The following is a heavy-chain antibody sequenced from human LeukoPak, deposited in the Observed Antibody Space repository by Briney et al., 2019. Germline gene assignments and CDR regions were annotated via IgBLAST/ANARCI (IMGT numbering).Heavy chain of an antibody. J-gene: IGHJ3*02. D-gene: IGHD3-22*01. CDR3: ARAPMSYDSSGFGGAFDI. Sequence: GRSLRLSCAASGFTFSNYAMHWIRQAPGKGLEWVAVISYDGTNKYYAASVKGRFTISRDNSKNTMYLQMNSLRAEDTAMYYCARAPMSYDSSGFGGAFDIWGQGTMVTVS. CDR1: GFTFSNYA. CDR2: ISYDGTNK. V-gene: IGHV3-30-3*01.